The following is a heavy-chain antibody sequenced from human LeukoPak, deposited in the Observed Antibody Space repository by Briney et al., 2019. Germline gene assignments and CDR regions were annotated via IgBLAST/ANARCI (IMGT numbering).Heavy chain of an antibody. CDR3: AKGGDLRTTVTFVHY. CDR1: GFIFNYYA. J-gene: IGHJ4*02. V-gene: IGHV3-23*01. Sequence: GGSLRLSCATSGFIFNYYAMSWVRQAPGKGLEWVSGISGSDGSTYYADSVKGRFSISRDNSKKTLFLQMNSLRAEDTAVYYCAKGGDLRTTVTFVHYWGQGTRVTVSS. CDR2: ISGSDGST. D-gene: IGHD4-17*01.